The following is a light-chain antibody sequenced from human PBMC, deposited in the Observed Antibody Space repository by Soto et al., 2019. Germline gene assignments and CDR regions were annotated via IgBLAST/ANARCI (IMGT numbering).Light chain of an antibody. CDR1: SSDVGAYYS. Sequence: YVLTQPSSLSVSAGQTITISCPGTSSDVGAYYSVSWYQHHPGKAPKLIIYGVTNRPSGVSNRFSGSKSGNTASLTISGLQAEDEADYHCSSYTSGSSHYVFGTGTKV. V-gene: IGLV2-14*01. J-gene: IGLJ1*01. CDR2: GVT. CDR3: SSYTSGSSHYV.